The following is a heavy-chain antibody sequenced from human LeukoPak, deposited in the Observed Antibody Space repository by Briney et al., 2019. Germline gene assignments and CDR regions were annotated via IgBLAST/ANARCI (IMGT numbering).Heavy chain of an antibody. CDR2: IHYSGIS. D-gene: IGHD2-8*01. Sequence: SETLSLTCSVSGDSISSFYWNWIRQSPGKGLEWIGNIHYSGISNYNPSLKSRATISIETSRKQLFLTLSSVTAADTAVYYCVLAPNSNWFDFWGQGTQVTVSS. CDR1: GDSISSFY. V-gene: IGHV4-59*08. CDR3: VLAPNSNWFDF. J-gene: IGHJ5*01.